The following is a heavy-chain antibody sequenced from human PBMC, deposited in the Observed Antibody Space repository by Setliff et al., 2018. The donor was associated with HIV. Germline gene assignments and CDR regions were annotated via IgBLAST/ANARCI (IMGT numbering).Heavy chain of an antibody. Sequence: PSETLSLTCTVSRGSISSGGYYWSWIRQHPERGLEWIGYIYYNGSTYYNPSLKSRVTISVDTSKNQFSLKLSSVTAADTAVYYCASPASGGSSGQYHYWGQGTLVTVSS. J-gene: IGHJ4*02. CDR2: IYYNGST. V-gene: IGHV4-39*01. D-gene: IGHD6-19*01. CDR3: ASPASGGSSGQYHY. CDR1: RGSISSGGYY.